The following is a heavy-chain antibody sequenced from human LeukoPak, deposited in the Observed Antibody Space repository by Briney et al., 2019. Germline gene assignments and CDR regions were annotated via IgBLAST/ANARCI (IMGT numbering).Heavy chain of an antibody. J-gene: IGHJ5*02. CDR2: KSGGR. CDR3: ARVVYSSSWYAAGNWFDP. D-gene: IGHD6-13*01. Sequence: KSGGRNYDKNFQGRVTMTRYTSISTAYMELSRLRSDDTAVYYCARVVYSSSWYAAGNWFDPWGQGTLVTVSS. V-gene: IGHV1-2*02.